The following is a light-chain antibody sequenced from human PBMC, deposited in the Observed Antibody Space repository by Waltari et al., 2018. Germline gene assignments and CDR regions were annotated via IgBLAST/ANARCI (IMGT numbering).Light chain of an antibody. V-gene: IGLV1-44*01. CDR3: AVWDDSVNGWM. J-gene: IGLJ3*02. CDR1: SSNIGSKT. Sequence: QSVVTQSPSASGPPGQRVTISCSGSSSNIGSKTVNWYQHLPGTAPKLLIHNNNQRPSGVPDRFSGSKSDTSASLAISGLQSEDEAEYYCAVWDDSVNGWMFGGGTKLTVL. CDR2: NNN.